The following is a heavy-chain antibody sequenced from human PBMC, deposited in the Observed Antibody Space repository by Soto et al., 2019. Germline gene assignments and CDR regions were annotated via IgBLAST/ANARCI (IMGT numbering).Heavy chain of an antibody. D-gene: IGHD3-3*01. CDR1: GFTFSNYA. V-gene: IGHV3-30-3*01. J-gene: IGHJ4*02. CDR3: ATLFYN. Sequence: QMQLAESGGGVVQPGRSLKLSCVASGFTFSNYAMHWVRQAPGKGLEWVAVISSDGSNKYYADSVKGRFTISRDNSKHTLSLQMDSLRPEDTAVYYFATLFYNWGQGTLVTVSS. CDR2: ISSDGSNK.